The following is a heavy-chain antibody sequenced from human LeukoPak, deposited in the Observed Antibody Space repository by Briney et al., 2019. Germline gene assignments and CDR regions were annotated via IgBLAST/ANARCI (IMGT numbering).Heavy chain of an antibody. CDR2: IYHSGST. CDR3: ARHNNYDYIWGSYRPTGGFDY. V-gene: IGHV4-30-4*01. Sequence: PSETLSLTCTVSGGSISSGDSYWTWIRQPPGKGLEWIGNIYHSGSTYYNPSLKSRVIISVDTSKNQFSLKLSSVTAADTALYYCARHNNYDYIWGSYRPTGGFDYWGQGTLVTVSS. J-gene: IGHJ4*02. CDR1: GGSISSGDSY. D-gene: IGHD3-16*02.